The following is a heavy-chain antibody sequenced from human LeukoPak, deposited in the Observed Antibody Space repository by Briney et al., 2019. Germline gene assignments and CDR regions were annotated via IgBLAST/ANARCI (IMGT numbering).Heavy chain of an antibody. V-gene: IGHV5-51*01. CDR2: IYPGDSDT. D-gene: IGHD2-15*01. CDR3: ARARYCSGGSCYAEY. Sequence: GESLQISSEGSGYSFTTYWISWVRQMPGKGLEWLGIIYPGDSDTRYSPSFQGQVTISADKSISTAYLQWSSLKASDTAMYYCARARYCSGGSCYAEYWGQGTLVTVSS. CDR1: GYSFTTYW. J-gene: IGHJ4*02.